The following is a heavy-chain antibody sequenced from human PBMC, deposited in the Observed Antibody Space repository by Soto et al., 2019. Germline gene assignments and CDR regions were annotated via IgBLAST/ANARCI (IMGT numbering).Heavy chain of an antibody. CDR1: GFTFSSYA. CDR3: ATDRDGAAAGPTKFYGMDV. Sequence: EVQLLESGGGLVQPGGSLRLSCAASGFTFSSYAMSWVRQAPGKGLEWVSVISGSGDSTYYADSVRGRFTTSRDNSKNTLYLQMNSLRAADTAVYYCATDRDGAAAGPTKFYGMDVWGQGTTVTVSS. CDR2: ISGSGDST. J-gene: IGHJ6*02. D-gene: IGHD6-13*01. V-gene: IGHV3-23*01.